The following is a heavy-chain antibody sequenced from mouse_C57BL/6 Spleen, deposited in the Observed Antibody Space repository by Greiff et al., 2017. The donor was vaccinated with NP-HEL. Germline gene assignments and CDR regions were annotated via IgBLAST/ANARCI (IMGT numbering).Heavy chain of an antibody. CDR3: ASYYSNSSFAY. J-gene: IGHJ3*01. Sequence: QVQLQQPGAELVRPGTSVTLSCKASGYTFTSYWMHWVKQRPGQGLEWIGVIDPSDSYTNYNQKFKGKATWTVDPSSSTAYMQRSSLTSEDSAVYYCASYYSNSSFAYWGQGTLVTVSA. CDR2: IDPSDSYT. V-gene: IGHV1-59*01. D-gene: IGHD2-5*01. CDR1: GYTFTSYW.